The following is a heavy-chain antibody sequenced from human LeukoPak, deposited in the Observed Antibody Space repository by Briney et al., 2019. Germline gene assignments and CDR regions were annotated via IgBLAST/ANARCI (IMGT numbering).Heavy chain of an antibody. Sequence: GGSLRLSCAASRFTLSNYWMSWVRQAPGKGLEWVANIKQDGSEAYYVDSVKGRFTISRDNAKNSLSLQMNSLRAEDTAVYYCARQRGSGCLDYWGQGTLVTVSS. V-gene: IGHV3-7*01. CDR1: RFTLSNYW. J-gene: IGHJ4*02. CDR2: IKQDGSEA. D-gene: IGHD6-19*01. CDR3: ARQRGSGCLDY.